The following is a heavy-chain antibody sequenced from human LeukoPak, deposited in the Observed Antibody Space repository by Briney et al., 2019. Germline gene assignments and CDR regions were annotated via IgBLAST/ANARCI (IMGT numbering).Heavy chain of an antibody. CDR2: INHSGST. CDR3: ARDPAGRWLQYEGIDY. D-gene: IGHD5-24*01. Sequence: SETLSLTCTVSGYSISSGYYWGWIRQPPGKGLEWIGEINHSGSTNYNPSLKSRVTISVDTSKNQFSLKLSSVTAADTAVYYCARDPAGRWLQYEGIDYWGQGTLVTVSS. J-gene: IGHJ4*02. V-gene: IGHV4-38-2*02. CDR1: GYSISSGYY.